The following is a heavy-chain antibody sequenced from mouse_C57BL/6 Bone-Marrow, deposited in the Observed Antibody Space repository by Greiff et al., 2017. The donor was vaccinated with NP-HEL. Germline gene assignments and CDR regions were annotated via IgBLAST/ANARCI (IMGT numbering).Heavy chain of an antibody. Sequence: EVQLQESGPGLVKPSQSLSLTCSVTGYSITSGYYWNWIRQFPGNTLEWMGYISYDGSNNYNPSLKNRISITRDTSKNQFFLKLNSVTTEDTATYYCARAPAYWGQGTLVTVSA. CDR3: ARAPAY. CDR2: ISYDGSN. J-gene: IGHJ3*01. V-gene: IGHV3-6*01. CDR1: GYSITSGYY.